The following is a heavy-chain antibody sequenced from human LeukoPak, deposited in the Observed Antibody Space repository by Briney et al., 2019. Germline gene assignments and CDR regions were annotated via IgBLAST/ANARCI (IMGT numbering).Heavy chain of an antibody. D-gene: IGHD2-15*01. CDR2: IYHSGST. Sequence: PSETLSLTCAVSGYSISSGYYWGWIRQPPGKGLEWIGSIYHSGSTYYNPSLKSRVTISVDTSKNQFSLKLSSVTAADTAVYYCARLKRDCSGGSWYWDAFDIWGQGTMVTVSS. V-gene: IGHV4-38-2*01. CDR1: GYSISSGYY. J-gene: IGHJ3*02. CDR3: ARLKRDCSGGSWYWDAFDI.